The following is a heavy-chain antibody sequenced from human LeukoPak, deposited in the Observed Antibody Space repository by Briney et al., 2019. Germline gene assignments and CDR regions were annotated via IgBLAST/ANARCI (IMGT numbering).Heavy chain of an antibody. V-gene: IGHV7-4-1*02. CDR3: AKAGTMSPPTVDY. Sequence: ASVKVSCKASGYTFTRYAMNWVRQAPGQGLEWMGWINTSTGNPTYAQDFTGRFVFSLDTSVSTAYLHISSLKADDTAVYYCAKAGTMSPPTVDYWGQGTLVTVSS. CDR1: GYTFTRYA. D-gene: IGHD5-24*01. J-gene: IGHJ4*02. CDR2: INTSTGNP.